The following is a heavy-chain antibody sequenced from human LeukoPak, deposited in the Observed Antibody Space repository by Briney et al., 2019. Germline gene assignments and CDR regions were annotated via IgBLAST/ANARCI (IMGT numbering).Heavy chain of an antibody. CDR1: GYIYTGYH. J-gene: IGHJ4*02. CDR2: NNTKSGGT. CDR3: ARDWGHYYDSSGYQLDY. V-gene: IGHV1-2*04. D-gene: IGHD3-22*01. Sequence: GGSVTVSCKCSGYIYTGYHMHWVRQAPGQGVEGMGWNNTKSGGTNYAQKFQGWVTMTRDTSISTAYMELSRLRSDDTAVYYCARDWGHYYDSSGYQLDYWGQGTLVTVSS.